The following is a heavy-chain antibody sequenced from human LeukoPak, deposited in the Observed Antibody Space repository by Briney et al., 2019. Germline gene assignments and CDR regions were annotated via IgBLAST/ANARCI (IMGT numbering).Heavy chain of an antibody. CDR3: ARVARGYFGVVITPAFDY. CDR2: ICAYNGNT. Sequence: ASVKVSCKASGYTFTSYGISWVRQAPGQGLEWMGWICAYNGNTNYAQKLQGRVTMTTDTSTSTAYMELRSLRSDDTAVYYCARVARGYFGVVITPAFDYWGQGTLVTVSS. J-gene: IGHJ4*02. CDR1: GYTFTSYG. V-gene: IGHV1-18*01. D-gene: IGHD3-3*01.